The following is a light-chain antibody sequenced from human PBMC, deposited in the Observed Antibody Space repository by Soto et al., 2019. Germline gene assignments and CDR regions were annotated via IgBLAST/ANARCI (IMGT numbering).Light chain of an antibody. CDR1: QSVPNNY. CDR3: QQRSSWPLT. CDR2: GAS. Sequence: IALTQSPGTVSLSPGERATLSCRARQSVPNNYIAWYQHKPRQAPRLLIYGASRRATGIPDRFSGSGSGTDFTLTISSLEPEDFAVYFCQQRSSWPLTFGGGTKVEIK. J-gene: IGKJ4*02. V-gene: IGKV3D-20*02.